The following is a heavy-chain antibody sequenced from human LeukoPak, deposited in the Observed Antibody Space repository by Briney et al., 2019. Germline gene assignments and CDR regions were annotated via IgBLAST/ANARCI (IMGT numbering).Heavy chain of an antibody. D-gene: IGHD5-12*01. J-gene: IGHJ4*02. Sequence: PGGSLRLSCAASGFTFSSYSMNWVRQAPGKGLEWVSAISGSGGSTYYADSVKGRFTISRDNSKNTLYLQMNSLRAEDTAVYYCAKDKRYSGYDYDYWGQGTLVTVSS. CDR3: AKDKRYSGYDYDY. CDR1: GFTFSSYS. V-gene: IGHV3-23*01. CDR2: ISGSGGST.